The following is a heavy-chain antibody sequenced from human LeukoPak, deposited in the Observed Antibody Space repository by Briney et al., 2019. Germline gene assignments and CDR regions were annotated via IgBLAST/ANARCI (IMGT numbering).Heavy chain of an antibody. CDR3: AKGSGGGYSSGSAFDY. CDR1: GFTFSSYE. CDR2: ISSSGSTI. Sequence: GGSLRLSCAASGFTFSSYEMNWVRQAPGKGLEWVSYISSSGSTIYYADSVKGRFTISRDNAKNSLYLQMNSLRVEDTAVYYCAKGSGGGYSSGSAFDYWGQGTLVTVSS. J-gene: IGHJ4*02. D-gene: IGHD6-19*01. V-gene: IGHV3-48*03.